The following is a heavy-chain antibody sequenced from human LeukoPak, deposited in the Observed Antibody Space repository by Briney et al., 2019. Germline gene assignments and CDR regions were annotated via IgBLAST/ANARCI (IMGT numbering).Heavy chain of an antibody. CDR2: INPNSGGT. D-gene: IGHD2-2*01. CDR1: GYNLTAYH. V-gene: IGHV1-2*02. CDR3: ARWGSSTSCYDY. J-gene: IGHJ4*02. Sequence: ASVKVSCKTSGYNLTAYHMHWVRQAPGQGLEWMGWINPNSGGTNYAQKFQGRVTMTRDTSISTAYMELSRLRSDDTAVYYCARWGSSTSCYDYWGQGTLVTVSS.